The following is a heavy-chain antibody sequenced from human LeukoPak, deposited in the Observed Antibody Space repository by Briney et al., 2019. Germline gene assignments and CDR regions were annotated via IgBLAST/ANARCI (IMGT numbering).Heavy chain of an antibody. J-gene: IGHJ4*02. D-gene: IGHD1-26*01. V-gene: IGHV1-58*01. CDR3: AAVNEDGPTAGPFDY. Sequence: SVKVSCKVSGFTFTSSSVQWVRQTRGQRLEWIGWIVVGSGNTNYAQKFQERVTITRDMSTSTAHMEVSSLRSEDTAVYYCAAVNEDGPTAGPFDYWGQGTLVTVSS. CDR1: GFTFTSSS. CDR2: IVVGSGNT.